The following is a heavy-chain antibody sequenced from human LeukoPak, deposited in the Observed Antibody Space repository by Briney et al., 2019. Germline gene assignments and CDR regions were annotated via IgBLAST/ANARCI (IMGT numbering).Heavy chain of an antibody. CDR3: VRDRCSGGSCRLFDY. J-gene: IGHJ4*02. V-gene: IGHV3-33*01. D-gene: IGHD2-15*01. Sequence: GGSLRLSCAASGFTFGTYAMHWVRQAPGKGLEWVAVMWSDGDNRYYADSVKGRFTISRDNSKNTLYLELNSLRAEDTAVYYCVRDRCSGGSCRLFDYWGQGALVTVSS. CDR1: GFTFGTYA. CDR2: MWSDGDNR.